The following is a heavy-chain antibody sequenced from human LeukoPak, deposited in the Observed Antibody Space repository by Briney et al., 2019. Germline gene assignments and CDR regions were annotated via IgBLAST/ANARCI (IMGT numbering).Heavy chain of an antibody. CDR1: GFTFSSYA. J-gene: IGHJ3*02. D-gene: IGHD4-17*01. Sequence: TGGSLRLSCAASGFTFSSYAMSWVRQAPGKGLEWVSAISGSGGSTYYADSVKGRFTISRDNSKNTLYLQTNSLRAEDTAVYYCAKVSGGDYEIYDAFDIWGQGTMVTVSS. CDR2: ISGSGGST. V-gene: IGHV3-23*01. CDR3: AKVSGGDYEIYDAFDI.